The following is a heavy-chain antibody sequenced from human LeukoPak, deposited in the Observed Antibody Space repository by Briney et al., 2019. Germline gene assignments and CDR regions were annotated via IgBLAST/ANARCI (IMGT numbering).Heavy chain of an antibody. CDR1: GGSVSSGSYY. J-gene: IGHJ4*02. V-gene: IGHV4-61*01. CDR2: IYYSGST. CDR3: ARVRDSSGWYGGDY. D-gene: IGHD6-19*01. Sequence: SETLSLTCTVSGGSVSSGSYYWSWIRQPPGKGLEWIGYIYYSGSTNYNPSLKSRVTISVDTSKNQFSLKLSAVTAADTAVYYCARVRDSSGWYGGDYWGQGTLVTVSS.